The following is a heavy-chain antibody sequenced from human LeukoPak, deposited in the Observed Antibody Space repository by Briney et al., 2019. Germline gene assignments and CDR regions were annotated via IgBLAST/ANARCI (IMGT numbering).Heavy chain of an antibody. CDR1: GGSISSGGYY. Sequence: SETLSLTCTVSGGSISSGGYYWSWIRQPPGKGLEWIVYIYHSGSTYYNPSLKSRVTISVDRSKNQFSLKLSSVTAADTAVYYCASGPVVPAARTTWFDPWGQGTLVTVSS. CDR3: ASGPVVPAARTTWFDP. V-gene: IGHV4-30-2*01. D-gene: IGHD2-2*01. CDR2: IYHSGST. J-gene: IGHJ5*02.